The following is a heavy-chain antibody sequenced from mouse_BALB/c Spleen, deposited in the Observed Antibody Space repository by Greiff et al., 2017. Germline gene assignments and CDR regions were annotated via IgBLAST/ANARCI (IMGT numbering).Heavy chain of an antibody. CDR3: ARASPYDAAY. CDR2: IDPSDSYT. V-gene: IGHV1-69*02. Sequence: VQLQQPGAELVKPGASVKLSCKASGYTFTSYWMHWVKQRPGQGLEWIGEIDPSDSYTNYNQKFKGKATLTVDKSSSTAYMQLSSLTSEDSAVYYCARASPYDAAYWGQGTLVTVSA. CDR1: GYTFTSYW. J-gene: IGHJ3*01. D-gene: IGHD5-1*01.